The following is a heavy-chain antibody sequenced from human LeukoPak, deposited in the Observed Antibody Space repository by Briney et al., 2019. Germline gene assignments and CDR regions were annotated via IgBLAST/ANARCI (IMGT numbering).Heavy chain of an antibody. CDR3: TTEYEGSGSAFDI. CDR2: IKSKADGGTT. D-gene: IGHD1-26*01. CDR1: GGSFSGYY. V-gene: IGHV3-15*01. Sequence: ETLSLTCAVYGGSFSGYYWSWVRQAPGKGLEWVGRIKSKADGGTTDYAASVKGRFTISRDNSENTLQMNSLKTEDTAVYYCTTEYEGSGSAFDIWSQGTMVTVSS. J-gene: IGHJ3*02.